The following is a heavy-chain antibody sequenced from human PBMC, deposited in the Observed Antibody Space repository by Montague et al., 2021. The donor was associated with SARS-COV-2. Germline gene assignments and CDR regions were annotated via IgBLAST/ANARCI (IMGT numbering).Heavy chain of an antibody. J-gene: IGHJ5*02. CDR2: FSYSDST. V-gene: IGHV4-39*01. D-gene: IGHD5/OR15-5a*01. CDR1: GASISTSTDH. CDR3: ASHLGHVLVSVTGANWFDP. Sequence: SETLSLTCSVSGASISTSTDHWAWIRQSPGKGLEWVGSFSYSDSTHYNPSLRSRVTISVDSSKNQFSLKLNSVTAADTAIYSCASHLGHVLVSVTGANWFDPWGQGTLVTVSS.